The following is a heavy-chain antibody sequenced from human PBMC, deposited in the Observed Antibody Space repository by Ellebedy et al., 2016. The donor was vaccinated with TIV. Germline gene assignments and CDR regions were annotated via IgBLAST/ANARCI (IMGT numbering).Heavy chain of an antibody. CDR3: ARVPIVVVPSAQNWFDP. CDR1: GASITVDHW. Sequence: SETLSLXCSVSGASITVDHWLSWVRQPPGKGLEWIGEIYLTGSTNYNPSLKSRVTMSIDKSKTQFSLKLTSVTAADTAVYYCARVPIVVVPSAQNWFDPWGQGTLVTVSS. D-gene: IGHD2-2*01. V-gene: IGHV4-4*02. CDR2: IYLTGST. J-gene: IGHJ5*02.